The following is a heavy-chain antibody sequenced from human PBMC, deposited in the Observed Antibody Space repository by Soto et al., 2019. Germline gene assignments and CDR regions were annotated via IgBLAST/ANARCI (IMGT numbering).Heavy chain of an antibody. D-gene: IGHD3-9*01. CDR2: IIPIFGTA. V-gene: IGHV1-69*06. Sequence: SVKVSCKASGGTFSSYAISWVRQAPGQGLEWMGGIIPIFGTANYAQKFQGRVTITADKSTSTAYMELSSLRSEDTAVYYCARGPSYDILTGYSFDYWGQGTLVTVSS. J-gene: IGHJ4*02. CDR1: GGTFSSYA. CDR3: ARGPSYDILTGYSFDY.